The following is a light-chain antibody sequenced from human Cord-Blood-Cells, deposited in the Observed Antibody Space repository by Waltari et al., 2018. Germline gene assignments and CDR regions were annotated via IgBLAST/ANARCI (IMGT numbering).Light chain of an antibody. CDR2: GVS. CDR3: CSYAGSWV. J-gene: IGLJ3*02. CDR1: SSDVGGYNY. V-gene: IGLV2-11*01. Sequence: QSALTQPRSVSGSPGQSVTISCTGTSSDVGGYNYVSWYQQHPGKAPKLMIYGVSKRPSGVPELFSGSTSGNTASLTISGLQAEDEADYYCCSYAGSWVFGGGTKLTVL.